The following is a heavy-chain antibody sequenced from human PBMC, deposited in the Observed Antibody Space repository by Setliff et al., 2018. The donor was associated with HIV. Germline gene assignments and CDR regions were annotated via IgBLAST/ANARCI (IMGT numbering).Heavy chain of an antibody. V-gene: IGHV4-59*01. J-gene: IGHJ4*02. CDR2: IYYSGST. Sequence: PSETLSLTCTVSGGSISDSHWSWIRQPPGKGLEWIGSIYYSGSTNYNPSLKSRVTISVDTSKNQFSLKLSSVTAADTAVYYCASSGWYYFDYWGQGTLVTVSS. D-gene: IGHD6-19*01. CDR3: ASSGWYYFDY. CDR1: GGSISDSH.